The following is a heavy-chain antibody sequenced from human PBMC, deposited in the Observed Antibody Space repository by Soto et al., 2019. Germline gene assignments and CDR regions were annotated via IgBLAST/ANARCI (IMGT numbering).Heavy chain of an antibody. J-gene: IGHJ4*02. Sequence: QLVQSGAAVKKPGASVKVSCKASGYTFTSYGISWVRQAPGQGLEWMGWIRANNGKRSYSQNLQDRVTLTTDTSTSTSYMELRSLRADDTAVYYCTIDCGGAPCYTGDWGQGTQVTVSS. D-gene: IGHD2-21*01. V-gene: IGHV1-18*01. CDR1: GYTFTSYG. CDR2: IRANNGKR. CDR3: TIDCGGAPCYTGD.